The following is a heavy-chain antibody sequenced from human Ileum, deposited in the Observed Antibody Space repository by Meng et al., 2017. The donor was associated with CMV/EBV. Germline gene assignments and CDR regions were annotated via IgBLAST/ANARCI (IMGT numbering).Heavy chain of an antibody. J-gene: IGHJ5*02. CDR1: GGSISSGGFY. CDR3: ARTNYGDYNWFDP. D-gene: IGHD4-17*01. Sequence: VQLHESGPGLGRPSLTLSVTCTVSGGSISSGGFYWSWIRQHPGKGLEWIGYIYYSGSTYYNPSLRSRVAISIDTSKNQFSLKLTSVTAADTAVYFCARTNYGDYNWFDPWGQGTLVTVSS. CDR2: IYYSGST. V-gene: IGHV4-31*03.